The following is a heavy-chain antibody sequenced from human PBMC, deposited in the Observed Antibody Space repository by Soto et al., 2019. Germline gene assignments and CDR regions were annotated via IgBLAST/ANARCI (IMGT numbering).Heavy chain of an antibody. D-gene: IGHD5-12*01. CDR2: IYHSGST. Sequence: SETLSLTCAVSGGSISSGGYSWSWIRQPPGKGLEWIGYIYHSGSTYYNPSLKSRVTISADRSKNQFSLKLSSVTAADTAVYYCARGPPIVATIRNRPRFDYWGQGTLVTVSS. V-gene: IGHV4-30-2*01. CDR1: GGSISSGGYS. J-gene: IGHJ4*02. CDR3: ARGPPIVATIRNRPRFDY.